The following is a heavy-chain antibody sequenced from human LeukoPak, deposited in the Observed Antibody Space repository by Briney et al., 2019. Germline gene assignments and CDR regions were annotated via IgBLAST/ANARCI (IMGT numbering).Heavy chain of an antibody. CDR2: ISYDGSNK. D-gene: IGHD6-19*01. Sequence: PGRSLRLSCAASGFTFSSYGMHWVRQAPGKGLEWVAVISYDGSNKYYADSVKGRFTISRDNSKNTLYLQMNSLRAEDTAVYYCARDSGWYRGYFQHWGQGTLVTVSS. J-gene: IGHJ1*01. V-gene: IGHV3-30*03. CDR1: GFTFSSYG. CDR3: ARDSGWYRGYFQH.